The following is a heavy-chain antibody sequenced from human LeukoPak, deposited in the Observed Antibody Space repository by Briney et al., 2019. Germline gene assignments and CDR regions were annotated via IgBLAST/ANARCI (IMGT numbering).Heavy chain of an antibody. V-gene: IGHV4-61*02. CDR2: IYTSGST. CDR1: GGSISSGSYY. Sequence: PSETLSLTCTVSGGSISSGSYYWSWIRQPAGKGLEWIGRIYTSGSTNYNPSLKSRVTISVDTSKNQFSLKLSSVTAADTAVYHCARDGAHYDYVWGSYRYKSKNWFDPWGQGTLVTVSS. J-gene: IGHJ5*02. CDR3: ARDGAHYDYVWGSYRYKSKNWFDP. D-gene: IGHD3-16*02.